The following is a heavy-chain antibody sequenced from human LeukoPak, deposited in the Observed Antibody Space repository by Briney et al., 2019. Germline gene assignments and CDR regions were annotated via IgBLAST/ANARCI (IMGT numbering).Heavy chain of an antibody. CDR1: GFTFSNAW. D-gene: IGHD3-9*01. J-gene: IGHJ4*02. CDR3: TTVDLTGYQDYFDY. Sequence: SGGSLRLSCAASGFTFSNAWMSWVRQAPGKGREWVGRVKSKTDGGTTDYAAPVKGRFTISRADSKNTLYLQMDSLKTEDTAVYYCTTVDLTGYQDYFDYWGQGTLVTVSS. CDR2: VKSKTDGGTT. V-gene: IGHV3-15*01.